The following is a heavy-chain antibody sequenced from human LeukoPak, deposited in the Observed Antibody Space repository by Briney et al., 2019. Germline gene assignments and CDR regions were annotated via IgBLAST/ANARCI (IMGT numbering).Heavy chain of an antibody. Sequence: ASVKVSCKASGYTFTSYEINWVRQPTGQGLEWMGWMNPNSGNTGYAQKFQGRVTMTRNTSISTADMELSSVRSEDTAVYYCARGRVVEIDYWGQGTLVTVSS. D-gene: IGHD5-24*01. CDR2: MNPNSGNT. CDR1: GYTFTSYE. V-gene: IGHV1-8*01. CDR3: ARGRVVEIDY. J-gene: IGHJ4*02.